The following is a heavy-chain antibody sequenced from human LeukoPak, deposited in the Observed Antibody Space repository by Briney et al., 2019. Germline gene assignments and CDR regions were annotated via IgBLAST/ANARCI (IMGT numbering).Heavy chain of an antibody. CDR3: ARGLRVDGSGSYYNRAFGYYMDV. V-gene: IGHV4-61*02. D-gene: IGHD3-10*01. J-gene: IGHJ6*03. CDR2: LYPSGST. CDR1: GGSISSGSYY. Sequence: SETLSLTCTVSGGSISSGSYYWSWIRQPAGKGLEWIGLLYPSGSTNNSPSLKGRVTISVDTSKNQFSLKLSSMTAADTAVYYCARGLRVDGSGSYYNRAFGYYMDVWGKGTTVTVSS.